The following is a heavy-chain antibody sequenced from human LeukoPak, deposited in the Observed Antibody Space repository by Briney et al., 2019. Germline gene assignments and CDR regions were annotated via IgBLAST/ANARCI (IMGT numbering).Heavy chain of an antibody. CDR3: ARDVGSQGFFDY. J-gene: IGHJ4*02. Sequence: PSETLSLTCTVSGGSISSGGYYWSWICQHPGKGLEWIGYIYYSGSTYYNPSLKSRVTISVDTSKNQFSLKLSSVTAADTAVYYCARDVGSQGFFDYWGQGTLVTVSS. D-gene: IGHD2-15*01. CDR1: GGSISSGGYY. CDR2: IYYSGST. V-gene: IGHV4-31*03.